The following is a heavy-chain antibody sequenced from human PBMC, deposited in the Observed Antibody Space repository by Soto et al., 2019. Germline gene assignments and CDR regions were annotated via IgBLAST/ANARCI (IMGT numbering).Heavy chain of an antibody. V-gene: IGHV3-21*01. J-gene: IGHJ3*01. CDR3: ARENKPPRSGWYFPHGTFDL. Sequence: EVQLVESGGGLVKPGGSLRLSCAASGFTFSSYSMNWVRQAPGKGLEWVSSIRSSSSYIYYADSVKGRFTISRDNAKNSLYLQMNSLRAEDTAVYYCARENKPPRSGWYFPHGTFDLWGQGTMVTVSS. CDR1: GFTFSSYS. CDR2: IRSSSSYI. D-gene: IGHD6-19*01.